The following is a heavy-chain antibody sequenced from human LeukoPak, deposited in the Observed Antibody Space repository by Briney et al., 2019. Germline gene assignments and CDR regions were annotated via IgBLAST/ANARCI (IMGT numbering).Heavy chain of an antibody. V-gene: IGHV3-30*04. D-gene: IGHD3-10*01. J-gene: IGHJ4*02. CDR3: ARGQRATMVRGVMSFDY. CDR1: GFTFSSYA. CDR2: ISYDGSNK. Sequence: PGRSLRLSCAASGFTFSSYAMHWVRQAPGKGLEWVAVISYDGSNKYYADSVKGRFTISRDNSKNTLYLQMNSLRAEDTAVYYCARGQRATMVRGVMSFDYWGQGTLVTVSS.